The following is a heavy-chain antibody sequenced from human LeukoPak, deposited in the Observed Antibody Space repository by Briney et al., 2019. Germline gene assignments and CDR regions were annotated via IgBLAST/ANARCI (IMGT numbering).Heavy chain of an antibody. D-gene: IGHD2-2*01. CDR2: IIPILGIA. CDR1: GGTFSSYA. CDR3: ARDFWDVVVPAAHFDY. Sequence: SVKVSCKASGGTFSSYAISWVRQAPGQGLEWMGRIIPILGIANYAQKFQGRVTITADKSTSTAYMELSSLRSEDTAVDYCARDFWDVVVPAAHFDYWGQGTLVTVSS. V-gene: IGHV1-69*04. J-gene: IGHJ4*02.